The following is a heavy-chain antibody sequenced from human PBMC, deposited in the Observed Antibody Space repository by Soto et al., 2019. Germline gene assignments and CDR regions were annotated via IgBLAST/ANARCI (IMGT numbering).Heavy chain of an antibody. Sequence: SETLSLTCAVYGGSFSGYYWSWIRQPPGKGLEWIGEINHSGSTNYNPSLKSRVTISVDTSKNQFSLKLSSATAADTAVYYCARGRGYDFWSGYSLYYYGMDVWGQGTTVT. V-gene: IGHV4-34*01. CDR2: INHSGST. CDR1: GGSFSGYY. CDR3: ARGRGYDFWSGYSLYYYGMDV. D-gene: IGHD3-3*01. J-gene: IGHJ6*02.